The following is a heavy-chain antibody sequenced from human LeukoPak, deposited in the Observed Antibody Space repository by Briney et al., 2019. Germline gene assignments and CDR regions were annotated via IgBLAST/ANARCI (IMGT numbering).Heavy chain of an antibody. D-gene: IGHD2-15*01. CDR1: GFTFSSYE. Sequence: GGSLRLSCAASGFTFSSYEMNWVRQAPGKGLEWVSCISSSGTTIYYADSVKGRFTISRDNAKNSLYLQMNSLRAEDTAVYYCARIVVPGLGLDPWGQGTLVTVSS. V-gene: IGHV3-48*03. J-gene: IGHJ5*02. CDR2: ISSSGTTI. CDR3: ARIVVPGLGLDP.